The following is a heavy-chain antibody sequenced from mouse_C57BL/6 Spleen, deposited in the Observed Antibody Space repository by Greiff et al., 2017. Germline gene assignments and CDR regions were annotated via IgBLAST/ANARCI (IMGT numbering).Heavy chain of an antibody. D-gene: IGHD2-4*01. V-gene: IGHV5-17*01. J-gene: IGHJ4*01. Sequence: EVQVVESGGGLVKPGGSLKLSCAASGFTFSDYGMHWVRQAPEKGLEWVAYISSGSSTIYYADTVKGRFTISRDNAKNTLFLQMTSLRSEDTAMYYCARGGYYDYDNAMDYWGQGTSVTVSS. CDR1: GFTFSDYG. CDR3: ARGGYYDYDNAMDY. CDR2: ISSGSSTI.